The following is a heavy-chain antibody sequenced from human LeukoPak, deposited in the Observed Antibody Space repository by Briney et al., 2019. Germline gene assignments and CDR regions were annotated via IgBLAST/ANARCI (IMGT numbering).Heavy chain of an antibody. CDR3: ARLSSHYGDYKVDP. J-gene: IGHJ5*02. CDR1: GYTCTGYC. CDR2: INPNSGGI. V-gene: IGHV1-2*02. Sequence: ASVKVSCKASGYTCTGYCMHWVRQAPGQGLEWMGWINPNSGGINYAQKFQGRVTMTRDTSISTAYMELSRLRSDDTAVYYCARLSSHYGDYKVDPWGQGTLVTVSS. D-gene: IGHD4-17*01.